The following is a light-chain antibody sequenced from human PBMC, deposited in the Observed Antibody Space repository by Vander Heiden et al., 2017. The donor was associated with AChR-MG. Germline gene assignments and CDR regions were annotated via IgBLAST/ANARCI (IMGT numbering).Light chain of an antibody. J-gene: IGKJ3*01. CDR2: GAS. CDR3: QHYHTSPFT. Sequence: EIVLTQSPGTLSLSPGDTATLSCRASQSITSYYLAWYQQRPGQAPRLLIYGASSRAAGIPDRFSGSGSGTDFTLTIRGLEPEDFAVYFCQHYHTSPFTVGPGTTVDIQ. V-gene: IGKV3-20*01. CDR1: QSITSYY.